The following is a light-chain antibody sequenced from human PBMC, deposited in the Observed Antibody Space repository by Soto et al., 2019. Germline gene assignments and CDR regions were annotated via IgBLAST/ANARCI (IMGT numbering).Light chain of an antibody. CDR1: QIVNTFY. CDR2: GAS. CDR3: QQFSSYPLT. J-gene: IGKJ4*01. Sequence: EIVLTQSPGTLSLSPGERATLSCRASQIVNTFYLAWYQQKPGQAPRLLIYGASNRATGIPDRFSGGGSGTDFTLTISRLEPEDFAVYYCQQFSSYPLTFGGGTKVDIK. V-gene: IGKV3-20*01.